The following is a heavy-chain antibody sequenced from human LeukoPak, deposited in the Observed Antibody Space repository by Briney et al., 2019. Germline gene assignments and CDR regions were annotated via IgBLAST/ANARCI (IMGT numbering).Heavy chain of an antibody. D-gene: IGHD6-13*01. CDR1: GASISGSGYY. Sequence: SETLSLTCAVSGASISGSGYYWGWIRQPPGKGLEWIGNIYYSGSTYYNASLQSRVTISVDTSKNQFSLKLSSVTAADTAVYYCARYSSSWETGFDPWGQGTLVTVSS. CDR2: IYYSGST. V-gene: IGHV4-39*07. CDR3: ARYSSSWETGFDP. J-gene: IGHJ5*02.